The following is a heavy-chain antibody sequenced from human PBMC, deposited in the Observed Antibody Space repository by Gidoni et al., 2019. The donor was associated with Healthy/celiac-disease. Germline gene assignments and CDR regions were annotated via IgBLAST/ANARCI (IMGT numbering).Heavy chain of an antibody. CDR2: INYSGST. J-gene: IGHJ4*02. D-gene: IGHD2-15*01. V-gene: IGHV4-30-4*01. CDR3: ARDLIYCSGGSCYSYYFDY. CDR1: GGSISSGDSY. Sequence: QVQLQESGPGLVKPSQTLSLTCTVSGGSISSGDSYGSWIRQPPRKGLEWIGYINYSGSTYYNPSLKSRVTIAVDTSKNQFSLKLSSVTAANTAVYYCARDLIYCSGGSCYSYYFDYWGQGTLVTVSS.